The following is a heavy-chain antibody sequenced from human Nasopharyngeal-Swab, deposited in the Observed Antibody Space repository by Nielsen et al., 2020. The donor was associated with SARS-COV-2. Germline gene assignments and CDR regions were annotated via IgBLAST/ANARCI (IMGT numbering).Heavy chain of an antibody. J-gene: IGHJ2*01. V-gene: IGHV1-24*01. CDR1: GYTFTSYY. Sequence: ASVKVSCKASGYTFTSYYMHWVRQAPGKGLEWMGGFDPEDGETIYAQKFQGRVTMTEDTSTDTAYMELSSLRSEDTAVYYCATEYNWNYGPRYFDLWGRGTLVTVSS. CDR2: FDPEDGET. D-gene: IGHD1-7*01. CDR3: ATEYNWNYGPRYFDL.